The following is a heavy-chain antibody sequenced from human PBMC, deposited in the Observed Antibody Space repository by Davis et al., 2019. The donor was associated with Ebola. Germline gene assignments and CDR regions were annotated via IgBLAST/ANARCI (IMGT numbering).Heavy chain of an antibody. CDR2: ISSNRSYI. CDR1: WFTFSSYC. V-gene: IGHV3-21*01. J-gene: IGHJ4*02. Sequence: SLIIPFPSSWFTFSSYCFRCLLLSPVKGLEWVSSISSNRSYIYYADSVKGRFTISRDNAKNSLYLQMNSLRAEDTAVYYCARETVQWFVYWGTGTLVTVSS. CDR3: ARETVQWFVY. D-gene: IGHD1-26*01.